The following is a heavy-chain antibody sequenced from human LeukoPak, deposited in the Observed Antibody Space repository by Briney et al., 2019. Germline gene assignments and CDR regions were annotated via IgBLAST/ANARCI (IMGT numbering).Heavy chain of an antibody. Sequence: ASVKVSCKASGGTFSSYAISRVRQAPGQGLEWMGGIIPIFGTANYAQKFQGRVTITADESTSTAYMELSSLRSEDTAVYYCANGFGYRGDWFDPWGQGTLVTVSS. CDR3: ANGFGYRGDWFDP. CDR1: GGTFSSYA. CDR2: IIPIFGTA. J-gene: IGHJ5*02. V-gene: IGHV1-69*13. D-gene: IGHD5-18*01.